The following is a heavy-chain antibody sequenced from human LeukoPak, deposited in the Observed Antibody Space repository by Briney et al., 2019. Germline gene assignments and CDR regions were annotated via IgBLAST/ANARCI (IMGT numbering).Heavy chain of an antibody. CDR3: LRRLAY. CDR1: GFTFSSYA. Sequence: GGSLRLSCAASGFTFSSYAMSWVRQAPGKGLEWVSFISGSSDVKYYADSVKGRFTISRDNARNSLYLQMTSLRDEDTAVYYCLRRLAYWGRGTLVTVSS. J-gene: IGHJ4*02. V-gene: IGHV3-48*02. CDR2: ISGSSDVK.